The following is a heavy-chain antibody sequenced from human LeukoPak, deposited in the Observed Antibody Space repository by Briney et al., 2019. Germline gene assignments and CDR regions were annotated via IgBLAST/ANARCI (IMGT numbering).Heavy chain of an antibody. D-gene: IGHD3-22*01. CDR2: IIGSGGNT. CDR1: GFTFSSHS. J-gene: IGHJ4*02. CDR3: SKDQCSSEYYDSSGYYLGGLVY. Sequence: GRSLRPSCAASGFTFSSHSTSCVRQAPGKWLEWVSAIIGSGGNTYYADSVKGSFTLSRDNSKHTLYLQMNRLTATHPAINYCSKDQCSSEYYDSSGYYLGGLVYWGEGTLVTVSS. V-gene: IGHV3-23*01.